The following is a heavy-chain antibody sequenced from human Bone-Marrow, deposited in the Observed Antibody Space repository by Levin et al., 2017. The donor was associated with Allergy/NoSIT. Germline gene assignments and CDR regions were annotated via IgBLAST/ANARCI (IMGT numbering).Heavy chain of an antibody. CDR1: GFTFNNYG. Sequence: PGGSLRLSCAASGFTFNNYGLQWVRQAPGKGLEWVAVIWSDGINKDYAESVKGRFTTSRDNSKNLLFLQMSSLRADDTAVYYCAREINAKGLSDYYLDVWGKGTTVTVSS. J-gene: IGHJ6*03. D-gene: IGHD2-2*01. CDR2: IWSDGINK. CDR3: AREINAKGLSDYYLDV. V-gene: IGHV3-33*01.